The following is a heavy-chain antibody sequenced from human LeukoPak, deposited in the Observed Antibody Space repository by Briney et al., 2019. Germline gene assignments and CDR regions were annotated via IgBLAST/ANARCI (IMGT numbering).Heavy chain of an antibody. J-gene: IGHJ4*02. D-gene: IGHD3-3*01. Sequence: ASVKVSCKASGYTFTSYGISWVRQAPGQGLEWMGWISAYNGNTNYAQKLQGRVTMTTDTSTSTAYMELSSLRADDRAVYYCARESQRITILGVVTDYLDYWGQGTLVTVSS. V-gene: IGHV1-18*01. CDR2: ISAYNGNT. CDR3: ARESQRITILGVVTDYLDY. CDR1: GYTFTSYG.